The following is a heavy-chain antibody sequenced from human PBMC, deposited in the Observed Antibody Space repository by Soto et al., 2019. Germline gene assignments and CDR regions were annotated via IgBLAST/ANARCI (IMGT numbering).Heavy chain of an antibody. CDR2: ISYDGSNE. CDR1: GFTFSSYA. V-gene: IGHV3-30-3*01. Sequence: GGSLRLSCAASGFTFSSYAMHWVRQAPGKGLEWVAVISYDGSNEYYADSVKGRFTISRDNSKNTLYLQMNSLRAEDTAVYYCARDGWLQTHIDYWGQGTLVTVSS. CDR3: ARDGWLQTHIDY. D-gene: IGHD5-12*01. J-gene: IGHJ4*02.